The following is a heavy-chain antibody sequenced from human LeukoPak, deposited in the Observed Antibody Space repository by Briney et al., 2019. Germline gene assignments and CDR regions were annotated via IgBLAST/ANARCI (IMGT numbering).Heavy chain of an antibody. Sequence: GGSLRLSCAASGFTFDDYGMSWVRQAPGKGLEWVSGINWNGGSTGYADSVRGRFTISRDNAKNSLYLQMNSLRAEDTALYCCARDSPSSGYYYYWGQGTLVTVSS. J-gene: IGHJ4*02. D-gene: IGHD3-22*01. CDR3: ARDSPSSGYYYY. CDR1: GFTFDDYG. CDR2: INWNGGST. V-gene: IGHV3-20*04.